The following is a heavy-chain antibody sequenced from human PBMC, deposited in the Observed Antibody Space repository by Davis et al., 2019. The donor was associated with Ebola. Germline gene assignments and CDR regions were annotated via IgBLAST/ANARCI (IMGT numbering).Heavy chain of an antibody. CDR1: GFTFSSYA. CDR3: AKDWGYYYGSGIDY. D-gene: IGHD3-10*01. J-gene: IGHJ4*02. Sequence: GESLKISCAASGFTFSSYAMSWVRQAPGKGLEWVSAISGSGGSTYYADSVKGRFTISRDNSKNTLYLQMNSLRAEDTAVYYCAKDWGYYYGSGIDYWGQGTLVTVSS. CDR2: ISGSGGST. V-gene: IGHV3-23*01.